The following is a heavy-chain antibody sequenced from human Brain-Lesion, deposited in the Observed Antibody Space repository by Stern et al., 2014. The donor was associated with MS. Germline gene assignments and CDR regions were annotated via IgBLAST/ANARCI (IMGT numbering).Heavy chain of an antibody. Sequence: QLQLQESGPGLVKPSETLSLTCTVSGGSIINYYWTWIRQSPGKGLEWIGDISDSGSVAYNPSLKSRLTMSVDTSTNQFSLSSSSVTAADTAVYFCAGGDIVVVPAARSFGSDYYYPGLDVWGQGTTISVS. J-gene: IGHJ6*02. D-gene: IGHD2-2*01. CDR1: GGSIINYY. CDR3: AGGDIVVVPAARSFGSDYYYPGLDV. CDR2: ISDSGSV. V-gene: IGHV4-59*01.